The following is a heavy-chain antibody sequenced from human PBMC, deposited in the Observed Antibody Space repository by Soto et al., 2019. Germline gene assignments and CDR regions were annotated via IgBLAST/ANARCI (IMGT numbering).Heavy chain of an antibody. CDR2: ISSSGSTI. CDR1: GFTFLLYD. Sequence: GGSLRLSCAASGFTFLLYDMNWVRQAPGKGLEWVSYISSSGSTIYYADSVKGRFTISRDNAKNSLYLQMNSLRAEDTAVYYCARDSQLGIFAFDIWGQGTMVTVSS. CDR3: ARDSQLGIFAFDI. D-gene: IGHD3-16*01. V-gene: IGHV3-48*03. J-gene: IGHJ3*02.